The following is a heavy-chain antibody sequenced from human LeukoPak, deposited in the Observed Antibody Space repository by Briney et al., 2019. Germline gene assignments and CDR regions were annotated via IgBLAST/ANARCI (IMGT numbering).Heavy chain of an antibody. CDR2: INHSGST. J-gene: IGHJ6*03. CDR1: GGSFSGYY. CDR3: ARTVDGYSDGYYYYYMDV. D-gene: IGHD3-22*01. V-gene: IGHV4-34*01. Sequence: PSETLSLTCAVYGGSFSGYYWSWIRQPPGKGLEWIGEINHSGSTNYNPSLKSRVTISVDTSKNQFSLKLSSVTAAGTAVYYCARTVDGYSDGYYYYYMDVWGKGTTVTVSS.